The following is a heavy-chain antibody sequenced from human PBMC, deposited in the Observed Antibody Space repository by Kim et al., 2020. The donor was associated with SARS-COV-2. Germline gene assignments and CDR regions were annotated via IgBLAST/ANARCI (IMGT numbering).Heavy chain of an antibody. CDR3: TRNSVAVHFDY. CDR1: GFTFVDYA. CDR2: ISSRAFGSTP. D-gene: IGHD3-10*01. V-gene: IGHV3-49*03. J-gene: IGHJ4*02. Sequence: GGSLRLSCSGSGFTFVDYALSWFRQAPGKGLEWVGFISSRAFGSTPHYAASVRGRFTISRDDSRNIAYLQMNSLETEDTAVYYCTRNSVAVHFDYWGQG.